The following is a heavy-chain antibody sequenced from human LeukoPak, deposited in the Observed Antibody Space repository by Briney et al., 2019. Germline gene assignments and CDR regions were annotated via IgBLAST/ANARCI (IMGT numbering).Heavy chain of an antibody. CDR3: ARDVEGGTFDI. Sequence: PGRSLRLSCVASGRTFSSYAMHWVRQAPGRGLEWVANIDQSGGRNNYVDSVKGRFTISRDNAKNSLFLEMSSLRADDTAVYFCARDVEGGTFDIWGQGTTVTVSS. CDR1: GRTFSSYA. J-gene: IGHJ3*02. V-gene: IGHV3-7*05. D-gene: IGHD3-16*01. CDR2: IDQSGGRN.